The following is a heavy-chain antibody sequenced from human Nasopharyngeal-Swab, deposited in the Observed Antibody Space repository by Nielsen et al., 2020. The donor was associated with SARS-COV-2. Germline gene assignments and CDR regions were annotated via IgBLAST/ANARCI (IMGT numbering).Heavy chain of an antibody. CDR3: ARDAPPARLGY. D-gene: IGHD1-1*01. CDR2: ISSSSSYI. Sequence: VRQAPGKGLEWVSSISSSSSYIYYADSVKGRFTVSRDNAKNSLYLQMSSLRAGDTAIYYCARDAPPARLGYWGQGTLVTVSS. J-gene: IGHJ4*02. V-gene: IGHV3-21*01.